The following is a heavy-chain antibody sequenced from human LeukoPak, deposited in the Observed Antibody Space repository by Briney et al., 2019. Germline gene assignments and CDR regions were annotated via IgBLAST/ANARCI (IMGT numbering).Heavy chain of an antibody. Sequence: PGGSLRLSCAASGFTFSSYGMHWVRQAPGKGLEWVAFIQYDGSNKYYADSVKGRFTISRDNSKNTLYLQMNSLRAEDTAVYYCARVFHRNISWGQGTLVTVSS. J-gene: IGHJ4*02. CDR2: IQYDGSNK. CDR1: GFTFSSYG. CDR3: ARVFHRNIS. V-gene: IGHV3-30*02. D-gene: IGHD2/OR15-2a*01.